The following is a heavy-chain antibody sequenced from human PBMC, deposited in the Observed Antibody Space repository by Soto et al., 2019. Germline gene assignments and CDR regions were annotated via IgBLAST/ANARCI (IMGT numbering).Heavy chain of an antibody. CDR1: GFTFSTDS. D-gene: IGHD6-19*01. CDR3: ARFFGSGFDY. V-gene: IGHV3-48*01. J-gene: IGHJ4*02. CDR2: ISTSGATR. Sequence: EVQLVESGGGLVQPGGSLRLSCVASGFTFSTDSMNWVRQAPGKGLEWVAHISTSGATRYYADSVKGRFTISRDNAKTSLYLQRDSLRSEDTAVYYCARFFGSGFDYWGQGTLVTVSS.